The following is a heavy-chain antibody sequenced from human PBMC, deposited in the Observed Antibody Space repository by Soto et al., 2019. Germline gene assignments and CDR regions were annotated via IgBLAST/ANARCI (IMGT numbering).Heavy chain of an antibody. Sequence: GGSLRLSCVAPGFTFSNYVMSWVRQAPGKGLECVAAIAGNGGILYYTDSVEGRFSIPRDNSKNTLHLQMNSLRAEDTAVYYCARRQFFSFDSWGQGILVTVSS. D-gene: IGHD6-19*01. V-gene: IGHV3-23*01. CDR2: IAGNGGIL. CDR1: GFTFSNYV. CDR3: ARRQFFSFDS. J-gene: IGHJ4*02.